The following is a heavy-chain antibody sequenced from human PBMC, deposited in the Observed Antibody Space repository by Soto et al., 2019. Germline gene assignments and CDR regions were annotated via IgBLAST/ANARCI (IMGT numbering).Heavy chain of an antibody. J-gene: IGHJ5*02. Sequence: SETLSLTCTVSGGSISSYYWSWIRQPPGKGLEWIGYMYYGGRTNYNPSLKSRVTISVDTSKMQVSLKLSSVTAADTAVYFCARGTPSPLIVRSSRGPWLDPWGQGTLVTVSS. CDR2: MYYGGRT. V-gene: IGHV4-59*08. CDR3: ARGTPSPLIVRSSRGPWLDP. CDR1: GGSISSYY. D-gene: IGHD2-15*01.